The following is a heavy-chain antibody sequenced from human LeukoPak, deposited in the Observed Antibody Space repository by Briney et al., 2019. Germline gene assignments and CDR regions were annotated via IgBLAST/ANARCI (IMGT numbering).Heavy chain of an antibody. CDR3: ERDLISQSDYDILTGYGAFDY. CDR2: ISNSSSYI. CDR1: GFTFSDSY. V-gene: IGHV3-11*06. Sequence: GESLRLSCAASGFTFSDSYMSWIRQAPGEGLEWGSSISNSSSYIYYADSVKGRFTISRDNANNSLYQQMNSLRAEATAVFYVERDLISQSDYDILTGYGAFDYWGQGTLVTVSS. D-gene: IGHD3-9*01. J-gene: IGHJ4*02.